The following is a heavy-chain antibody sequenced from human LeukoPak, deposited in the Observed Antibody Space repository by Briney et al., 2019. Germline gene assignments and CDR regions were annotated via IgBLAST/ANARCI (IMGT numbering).Heavy chain of an antibody. J-gene: IGHJ4*02. D-gene: IGHD6-25*01. V-gene: IGHV3-23*01. CDR1: GFTFSSYA. Sequence: GGSLRLSCAASGFTFSSYAMSWVRQAPGKGLEWVSANSGSGGSTYYADSVKGRFTISRDNSKNTLYLQMNSLRAEDTAIYYCAKAAARQGRMNYFDYWGQGTLVTVSS. CDR2: NSGSGGST. CDR3: AKAAARQGRMNYFDY.